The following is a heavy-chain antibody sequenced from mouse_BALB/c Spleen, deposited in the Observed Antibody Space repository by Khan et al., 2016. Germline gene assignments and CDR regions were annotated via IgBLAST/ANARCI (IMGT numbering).Heavy chain of an antibody. CDR3: ASLYDYVAWFAY. D-gene: IGHD2-4*01. V-gene: IGHV7-3*02. CDR1: GFTFTDYY. J-gene: IGHJ3*01. CDR2: IRNKANGYTT. Sequence: EVELVESGGGLVQPGGSLRLSCATSGFTFTDYYMSWVRQPPGKPLEWLGFIRNKANGYTTEYSASVKGRFTISRDNSTSILYLQMNTLRAEDSATYYCASLYDYVAWFAYWGQGTLVTVSA.